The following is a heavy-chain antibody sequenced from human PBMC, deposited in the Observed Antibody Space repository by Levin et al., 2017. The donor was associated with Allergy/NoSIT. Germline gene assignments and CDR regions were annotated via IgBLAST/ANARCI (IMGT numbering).Heavy chain of an antibody. D-gene: IGHD6-19*01. J-gene: IGHJ4*02. CDR2: ISSDGNTK. CDR1: GFSFSGHA. Sequence: GGSLRLSCVASGFSFSGHAIHWVRQAPGKGLEWVTVISSDGNTKYYADSVKGRFSISRDNSKSTLYLQMSSLRPEDTALYYCARAVKYSSVTDYWGQGTLVTVSS. V-gene: IGHV3-30-3*01. CDR3: ARAVKYSSVTDY.